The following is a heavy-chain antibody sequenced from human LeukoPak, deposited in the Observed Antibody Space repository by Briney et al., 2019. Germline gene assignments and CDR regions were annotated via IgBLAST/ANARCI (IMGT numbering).Heavy chain of an antibody. V-gene: IGHV1-2*05. D-gene: IGHD3-16*01. CDR1: GYTFTGCY. CDR3: AGLCIVGGEARFYY. J-gene: IGHJ4*02. CDR2: INPNSGGT. Sequence: ASVKLSCKASGYTFTGCYMHWVRQAPGQGLEWRGRINPNSGGTNYAQKFQGRVTMTRDTSISTAYMELSRLRSDDTGVYYCAGLCIVGGEARFYYWGQGTLGTVSS.